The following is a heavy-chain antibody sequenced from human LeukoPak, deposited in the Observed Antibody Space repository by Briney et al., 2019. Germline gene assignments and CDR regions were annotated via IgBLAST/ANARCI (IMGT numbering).Heavy chain of an antibody. CDR1: GGSISSSNW. CDR2: IYHSGST. J-gene: IGHJ5*02. V-gene: IGHV4-4*02. Sequence: SGTLSLTCAVSGGSISSSNWWSWVRQPPGKGLGWIGEIYHSGSTNYNPSLKSRFTISIDKSKDQFSLKLSSVTAAGTAVYYCAGHNWFDPWGQGTLVTVSS. CDR3: AGHNWFDP.